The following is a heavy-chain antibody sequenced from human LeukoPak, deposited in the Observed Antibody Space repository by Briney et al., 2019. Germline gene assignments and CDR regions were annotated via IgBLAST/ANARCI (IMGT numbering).Heavy chain of an antibody. V-gene: IGHV3-48*04. CDR2: ISSSSTI. J-gene: IGHJ4*02. Sequence: GGSLTLSCAASGLTLSSYSMNWVRQAPGKGLQWVSYISSSSTIYYADSVTGRFTISRDNAKTSLYLQMNSLRAEDTAVYYCARDLSGVAGYTYGRGIDYWGQGTLVTVSS. CDR1: GLTLSSYS. D-gene: IGHD5-18*01. CDR3: ARDLSGVAGYTYGRGIDY.